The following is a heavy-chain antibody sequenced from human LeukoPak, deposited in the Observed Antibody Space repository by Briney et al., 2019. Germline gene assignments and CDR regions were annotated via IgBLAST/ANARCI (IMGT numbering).Heavy chain of an antibody. CDR3: ARDPPGNYFDGTGYYS. V-gene: IGHV3-7*01. Sequence: GGSLRLSCAASGFTFSSHGMNWVRQAPGKGLEWVGNIKEDGSEKNYADSVNGRFTTSRDNAKNSLYLQMNSLRVEDTAVNYCARDPPGNYFDGTGYYSWGQGTLVTVSS. J-gene: IGHJ5*02. CDR2: IKEDGSEK. CDR1: GFTFSSHG. D-gene: IGHD3-22*01.